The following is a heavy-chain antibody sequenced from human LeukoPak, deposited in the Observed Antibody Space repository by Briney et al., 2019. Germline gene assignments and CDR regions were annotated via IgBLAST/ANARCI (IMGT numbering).Heavy chain of an antibody. Sequence: ASVKVSCKASGYTFTSYYMHWVRQAPGQGLEWMGIINPSGGSTSHAQKFQGRVTMTRDTSTSTVYMELSSLRSEDTAVYYCARVGSTGYFDSWGQGTLVTVSS. CDR3: ARVGSTGYFDS. J-gene: IGHJ4*02. CDR2: INPSGGST. CDR1: GYTFTSYY. V-gene: IGHV1-46*01.